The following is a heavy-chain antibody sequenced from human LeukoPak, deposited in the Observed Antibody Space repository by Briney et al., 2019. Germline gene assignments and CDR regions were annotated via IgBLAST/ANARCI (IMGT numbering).Heavy chain of an antibody. V-gene: IGHV3-30*18. CDR3: AKGRVGANGYYYYGMDV. CDR2: ISYDGSNK. D-gene: IGHD1-26*01. Sequence: PGGSLRLSCAATGFTFSSFSMYWVRQAPGKGLEWVAVISYDGSNKYYADSVKGRFTISRDNSKNTLYLQMNSLRTEDTAVYYCAKGRVGANGYYYYGMDVWGQGTTVSVSS. CDR1: GFTFSSFS. J-gene: IGHJ6*02.